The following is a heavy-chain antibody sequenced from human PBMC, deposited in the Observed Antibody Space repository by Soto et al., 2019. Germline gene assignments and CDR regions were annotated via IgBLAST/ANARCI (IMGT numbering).Heavy chain of an antibody. D-gene: IGHD5-18*01. J-gene: IGHJ4*02. CDR3: ARDHPHSYGVYYLDY. CDR2: IYSSGST. CDR1: GGSISNYY. V-gene: IGHV4-59*01. Sequence: PSETLSLTCTVSGGSISNYYWNWIRQSPGKGLEWIGYIYSSGSTHYNPSLQNRVTISIDTSKNQVSLKVNSVTAADTAVYYCARDHPHSYGVYYLDYWRQGAPVTVSS.